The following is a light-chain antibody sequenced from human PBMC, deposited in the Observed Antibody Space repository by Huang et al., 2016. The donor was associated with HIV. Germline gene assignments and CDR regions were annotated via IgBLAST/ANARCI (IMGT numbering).Light chain of an antibody. V-gene: IGKV3-20*01. CDR1: QSVTSSD. CDR3: QQYGNSRWT. CDR2: GAS. Sequence: EIVLTQSPGTLSLSPGERATLSCRASQSVTSSDLAWYQQRPGQAPRLLIYGASRRSTGIPDRFSGSGSGTDFTLTISRLEPEDFAVYYGQQYGNSRWTFGQGTKVEI. J-gene: IGKJ1*01.